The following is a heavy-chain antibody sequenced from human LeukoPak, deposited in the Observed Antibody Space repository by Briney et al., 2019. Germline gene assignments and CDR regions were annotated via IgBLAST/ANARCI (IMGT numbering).Heavy chain of an antibody. Sequence: ASVKVSCKASGYTFTGYYMHWVRQAPGQGLEWMGWINPNSGNAGYAQKFRGRVTMTRNTSISTAYMELSNLRPEDTAVYYCARDGSGTYWAYYNWFDPWGQGTLVSVSS. J-gene: IGHJ5*02. D-gene: IGHD3-10*01. CDR3: ARDGSGTYWAYYNWFDP. V-gene: IGHV1-8*02. CDR1: GYTFTGYY. CDR2: INPNSGNA.